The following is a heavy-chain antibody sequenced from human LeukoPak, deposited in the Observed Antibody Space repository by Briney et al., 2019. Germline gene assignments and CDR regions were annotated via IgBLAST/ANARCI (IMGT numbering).Heavy chain of an antibody. CDR1: GGSISSYY. CDR2: IYYSGST. Sequence: ASETLSLTCTVSGGSISSYYWSWIRQPPGKGLEWIGYIYYSGSTNYNPSLKSRVTISVDTSKNQFSLKLSSVTAADTAVYYCARARRWNAAVEGWWFDPWGQGTLVTVSS. CDR3: ARARRWNAAVEGWWFDP. V-gene: IGHV4-59*01. D-gene: IGHD1-1*01. J-gene: IGHJ5*02.